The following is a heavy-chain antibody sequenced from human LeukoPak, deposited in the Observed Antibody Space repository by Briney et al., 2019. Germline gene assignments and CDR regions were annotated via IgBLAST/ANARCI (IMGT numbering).Heavy chain of an antibody. CDR2: ISAGNGNT. CDR1: GYTFTSYA. J-gene: IGHJ4*02. CDR3: ARDDGEVTMVRGGGQYYFDY. D-gene: IGHD3-10*01. V-gene: IGHV1-3*01. Sequence: GASVKVSCKASGYTFTSYAIHWVRQAPGQRLEWMGWISAGNGNTKYSQNFQGRVTFISNTSATTAFMELSSLRSEDTAVYYCARDDGEVTMVRGGGQYYFDYWGQGTLVTVSS.